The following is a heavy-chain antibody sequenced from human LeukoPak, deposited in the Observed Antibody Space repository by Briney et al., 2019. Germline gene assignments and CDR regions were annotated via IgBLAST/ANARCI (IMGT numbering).Heavy chain of an antibody. CDR2: TYYRSKWYN. D-gene: IGHD6-13*01. CDR3: ARDRYISSWYYYYYMDV. J-gene: IGHJ6*03. V-gene: IGHV6-1*01. CDR1: GDSVSSNSAA. Sequence: SQTLSLTCAISGDSVSSNSAAWSWIRQSPSRGLEWLGRTYYRSKWYNDYAVSVKSRITINPDTSKNQFSLQLNSVTPEDTAVYYCARDRYISSWYYYYYMDVWGKGTTVTVSS.